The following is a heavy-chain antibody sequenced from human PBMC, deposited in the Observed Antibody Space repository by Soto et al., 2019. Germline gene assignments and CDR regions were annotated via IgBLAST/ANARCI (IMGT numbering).Heavy chain of an antibody. CDR2: IKSDGSGT. CDR1: GFPFSSYW. Sequence: EVQLVESGGGLVQPGESLTLSCAASGFPFSSYWMHWVRQAPGKGLVWVSRIKSDGSGTYYADSVQDRFTISRDNARNTLSRQMNSLRVEDTAVYFCARGYGDRYDGNGYLGRHWGQGTLVTVSS. V-gene: IGHV3-74*01. J-gene: IGHJ4*02. D-gene: IGHD3-22*01. CDR3: ARGYGDRYDGNGYLGRH.